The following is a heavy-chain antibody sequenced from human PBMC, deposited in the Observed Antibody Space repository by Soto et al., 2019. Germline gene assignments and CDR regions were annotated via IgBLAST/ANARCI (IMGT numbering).Heavy chain of an antibody. CDR3: ARGEYANAFDI. CDR1: GGSISSGGYS. J-gene: IGHJ3*02. V-gene: IGHV4-30-2*01. Sequence: QLQLQESGSGLVKPSQTLSLTCAVSGGSISSGGYSWSWIRQPPGKGLEWIGYIYHSGSTSYNPSRKSRVTISLARSKIQFSRKLGSVTGADTAVYYCARGEYANAFDIWGQGTMVPVSS. CDR2: IYHSGST.